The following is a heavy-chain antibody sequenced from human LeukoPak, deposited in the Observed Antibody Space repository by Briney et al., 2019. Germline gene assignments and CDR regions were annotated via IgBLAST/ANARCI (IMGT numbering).Heavy chain of an antibody. CDR2: TYYRSKWYN. CDR3: ASHDFDY. Sequence: SQTLSLTCAISGDSVSSNSATWSWIRQSPSRGLEWLGRTYYRSKWYNDYAVSVKSRIAINPDTSKNQFSLHLNSVTPEDTAVYYCASHDFDYWGQGTLVTVSS. CDR1: GDSVSSNSAT. V-gene: IGHV6-1*01. J-gene: IGHJ4*02.